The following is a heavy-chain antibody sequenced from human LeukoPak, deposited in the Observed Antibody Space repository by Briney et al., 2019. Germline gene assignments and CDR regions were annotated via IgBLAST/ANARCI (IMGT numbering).Heavy chain of an antibody. V-gene: IGHV3-23*01. CDR3: AMDYADYVGYFFFDY. J-gene: IGHJ4*02. Sequence: GGTLRLSCAASGVTLNNYAMSWVRQAPGKGLEWVSSISGGGETTYYTDSSKGRFTISRDTSQNTSHLQSTSLAAETAAVYYVAMDYADYVGYFFFDYWGQGTLVTVSS. CDR2: ISGGGETT. CDR1: GVTLNNYA. D-gene: IGHD4-17*01.